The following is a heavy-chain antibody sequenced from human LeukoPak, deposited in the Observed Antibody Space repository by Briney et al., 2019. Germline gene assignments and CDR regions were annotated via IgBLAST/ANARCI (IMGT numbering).Heavy chain of an antibody. CDR2: INPSGGST. J-gene: IGHJ4*02. D-gene: IGHD1-7*01. CDR1: GYTFTSYY. V-gene: IGHV1-46*01. CDR3: ARELTGTPGDY. Sequence: ASVKVSCKASGYTFTSYYMHWVRQAPGQGLEWMGIINPSGGSTSYAQKFQGRVTMTRDTSTNTVYMELSSLRSEDTAVYYCARELTGTPGDYWGQGTLVTVSS.